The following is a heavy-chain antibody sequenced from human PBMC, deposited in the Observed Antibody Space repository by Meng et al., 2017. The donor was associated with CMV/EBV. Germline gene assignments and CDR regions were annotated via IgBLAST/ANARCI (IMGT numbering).Heavy chain of an antibody. CDR2: ISYDGSNK. V-gene: IGHV3-30*04. CDR1: GFTFSSYA. D-gene: IGHD3-22*01. CDR3: ARGGGMIVVVYYFDY. J-gene: IGHJ4*02. Sequence: GESLKISCEASGFTFSSYAMHWVRQAPGKGLEWVAVISYDGSNKYYADSVKGRFTISRDNSKNTLYLQMNSLRAEDTAVYYCARGGGMIVVVYYFDYWGQGTLVTVSS.